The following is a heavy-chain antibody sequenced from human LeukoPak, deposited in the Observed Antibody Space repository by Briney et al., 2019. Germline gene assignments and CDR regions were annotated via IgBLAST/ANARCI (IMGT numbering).Heavy chain of an antibody. CDR1: GFTFDNYA. V-gene: IGHV3-64*01. CDR2: ISSTGGST. Sequence: GGSLRLSCAASGFTFDNYALHWVRQAPGKGLEYVSGISSTGGSTTFANTVKDRFTISRDNSKNTLYLQMGSLRAEDMAVYYCASWKNYYDSSGYFHWFDPWGQGTLVTVSS. CDR3: ASWKNYYDSSGYFHWFDP. D-gene: IGHD3-22*01. J-gene: IGHJ5*02.